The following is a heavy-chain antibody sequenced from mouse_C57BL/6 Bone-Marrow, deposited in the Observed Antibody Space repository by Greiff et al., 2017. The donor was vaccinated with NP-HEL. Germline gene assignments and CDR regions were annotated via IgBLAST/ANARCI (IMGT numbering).Heavy chain of an antibody. CDR1: GYTFTSYW. CDR2: INPSNGGT. J-gene: IGHJ1*03. V-gene: IGHV1-53*01. CDR3: ARKGAFYWYFDV. Sequence: QVQLKQPGTELVKPGASVKLSCKASGYTFTSYWMHWVKQRPGQGLEWIGNINPSNGGTNYNEKFKSKATLTVDKSSSTAYMQLSSLTSEDSAVYYCARKGAFYWYFDVWGTGTTVTVSS.